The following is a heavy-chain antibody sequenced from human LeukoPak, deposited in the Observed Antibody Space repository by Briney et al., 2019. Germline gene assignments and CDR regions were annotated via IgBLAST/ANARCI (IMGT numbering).Heavy chain of an antibody. CDR3: ARDARGNYDILTGYGYYYYMDV. J-gene: IGHJ6*03. Sequence: SETLSLTCTVSGGSISSYYWSWIRQPPGKGLEWIGYIYYGGSTNYNPSLKSRVTISVDTSKNQFSLKLSSVTAADTAVYYCARDARGNYDILTGYGYYYYMDVWGKGTTVTISS. V-gene: IGHV4-59*01. CDR2: IYYGGST. CDR1: GGSISSYY. D-gene: IGHD3-9*01.